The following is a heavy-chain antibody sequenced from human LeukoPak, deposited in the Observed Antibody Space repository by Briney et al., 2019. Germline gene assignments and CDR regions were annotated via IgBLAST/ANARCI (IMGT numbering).Heavy chain of an antibody. CDR1: GGSISSGGNY. CDR3: ARGILRYFDWLSPLNWFDP. CDR2: IYYSGST. D-gene: IGHD3-9*01. Sequence: PSETLSLTCTVSGGSISSGGNYWSWIRQHPGKGLEWIGYIYYSGSTYYNPSLKSRVTISVDTSKNQFSLKLSSVTAADTAVYYCARGILRYFDWLSPLNWFDPWGQGTLVTVSS. V-gene: IGHV4-31*03. J-gene: IGHJ5*02.